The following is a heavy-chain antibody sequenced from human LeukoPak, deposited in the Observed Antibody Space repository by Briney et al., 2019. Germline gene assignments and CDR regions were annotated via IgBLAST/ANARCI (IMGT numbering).Heavy chain of an antibody. D-gene: IGHD6-6*01. V-gene: IGHV3-53*01. CDR1: RFTVSSNY. CDR2: IYSGGDT. J-gene: IGHJ4*02. Sequence: GGSLRLSCAASRFTVSSNYVSWVRQAPGKGLEWVSVIYSGGDTYYADSVKGRFTLSRDNSKNLLYLQMNSLRAEDTAVYYCARGGAARSAGHWGQGTLVTVSS. CDR3: ARGGAARSAGH.